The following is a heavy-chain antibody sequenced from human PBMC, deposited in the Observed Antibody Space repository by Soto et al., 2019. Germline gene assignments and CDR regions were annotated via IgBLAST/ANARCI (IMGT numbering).Heavy chain of an antibody. V-gene: IGHV4-34*01. Sequence: TLSLTCAVYGGSFSGYYWSWIRQPPGKGLEWIGEINHSGSTNYNPSLKSRVTISVDTSKNQFSLKLSSVTAADTAVYYCARGLSDILTDAYNWFDPWGQGTLVTVSS. CDR3: ARGLSDILTDAYNWFDP. D-gene: IGHD3-9*01. J-gene: IGHJ5*02. CDR2: INHSGST. CDR1: GGSFSGYY.